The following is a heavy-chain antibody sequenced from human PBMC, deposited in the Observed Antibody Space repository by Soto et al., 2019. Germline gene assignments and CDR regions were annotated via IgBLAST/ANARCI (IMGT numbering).Heavy chain of an antibody. D-gene: IGHD2-2*01. J-gene: IGHJ5*02. V-gene: IGHV4-39*01. CDR3: ARQGGYCSSTSCYRTWFDL. CDR1: GGSISSSSYY. CDR2: IYYSGTT. Sequence: SETLSLTCTVSGGSISSSSYYWGWIRQPPGKGLEWIESIYYSGTTYYNPSLKSRVPISVDRSKNQFSLNLNSVTAADTALFYCARQGGYCSSTSCYRTWFDLWGQGTPVTVSS.